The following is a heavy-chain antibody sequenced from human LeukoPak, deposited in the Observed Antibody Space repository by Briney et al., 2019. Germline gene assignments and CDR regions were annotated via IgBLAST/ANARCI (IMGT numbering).Heavy chain of an antibody. CDR1: GFTFSNYW. V-gene: IGHV3-7*01. D-gene: IGHD4-17*01. J-gene: IGHJ4*02. CDR3: ARETTAPGNYFDS. CDR2: IKQDGSVI. Sequence: PGGSLRLSCAASGFTFSNYWMSWVRQAPGKGLEWVANIKQDGSVIYYVDSVKGRFTISRDNAKNSVYLQINSLRAEDTAVYYCARETTAPGNYFDSWGQGTLVTVSS.